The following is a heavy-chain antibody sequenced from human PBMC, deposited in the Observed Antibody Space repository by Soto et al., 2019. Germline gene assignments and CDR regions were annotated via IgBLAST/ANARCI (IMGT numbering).Heavy chain of an antibody. CDR2: IYWDDGK. D-gene: IGHD4-17*01. V-gene: IGHV2-5*02. Sequence: QITLKESGPTLVTPTQTRTLTCTFSGFSLRTSGVGVGWIRQPPGKALEWLALIYWDDGKRYSPSLKSRLTITKDTSKNQVVLRMTNMDPVDTATYYCAHLTTGGFYFDYWGQGTLVTVSS. J-gene: IGHJ4*02. CDR1: GFSLRTSGVG. CDR3: AHLTTGGFYFDY.